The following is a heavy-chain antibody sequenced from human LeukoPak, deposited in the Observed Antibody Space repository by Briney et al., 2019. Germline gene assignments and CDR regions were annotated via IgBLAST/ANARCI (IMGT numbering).Heavy chain of an antibody. D-gene: IGHD3-22*01. V-gene: IGHV3-21*01. CDR3: ARVPGGGEYYDSSGYPLH. J-gene: IGHJ4*02. CDR2: ISSSSSYI. CDR1: GFTFSSYS. Sequence: GGSLRLSCAASGFTFSSYSMNWVRQAPGKGLEWVSSISSSSSYIYYADSVKGRFTISRDNAKNSLYLQMNSLRAEDTAVYYCARVPGGGEYYDSSGYPLHWGQGTLVTVSS.